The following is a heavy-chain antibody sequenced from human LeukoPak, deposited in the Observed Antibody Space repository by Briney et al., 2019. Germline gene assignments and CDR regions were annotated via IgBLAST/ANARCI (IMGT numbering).Heavy chain of an antibody. Sequence: SETLSLTCTVSGGSISSSRYYWGWLRHPPGKGLEWIGSIYYSGSTYYNPSLKSRVTISVDTSKNQFSLKLSSVTAADTAVYYCARHGGSGLDWFDPWGQGTLVTVSS. CDR2: IYYSGST. J-gene: IGHJ5*02. CDR1: GGSISSSRYY. CDR3: ARHGGSGLDWFDP. V-gene: IGHV4-39*07. D-gene: IGHD3-10*01.